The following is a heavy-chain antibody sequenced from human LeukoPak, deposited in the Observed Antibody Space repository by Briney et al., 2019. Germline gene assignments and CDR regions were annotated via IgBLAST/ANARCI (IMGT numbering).Heavy chain of an antibody. D-gene: IGHD3/OR15-3a*01. CDR2: ISGSDGST. V-gene: IGHV3-23*01. Sequence: GGSLRLSCAASGFTFSSYAMSWVRQAPGMGLEWVSAISGSDGSTYYADSVKGRFTIPRDNSKNTLYLQMNSLRAEDTAVYYCAKDRRVWTFWGQGTMVTVSS. CDR1: GFTFSSYA. J-gene: IGHJ3*01. CDR3: AKDRRVWTF.